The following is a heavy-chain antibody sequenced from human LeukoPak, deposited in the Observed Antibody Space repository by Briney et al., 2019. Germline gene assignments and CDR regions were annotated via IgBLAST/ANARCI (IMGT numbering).Heavy chain of an antibody. J-gene: IGHJ4*02. CDR3: AIALLHPSPPPPPLDY. Sequence: ASVKVSCKASGYTFTSYYMHWVRQAPGQGLEWMGIINPSGGSTSYAQKFQGRVTMTRDMSTSTVYMELSSLRSEDTAVYYCAIALLHPSPPPPPLDYWGQGTLVTVSS. D-gene: IGHD2-2*02. CDR2: INPSGGST. CDR1: GYTFTSYY. V-gene: IGHV1-46*01.